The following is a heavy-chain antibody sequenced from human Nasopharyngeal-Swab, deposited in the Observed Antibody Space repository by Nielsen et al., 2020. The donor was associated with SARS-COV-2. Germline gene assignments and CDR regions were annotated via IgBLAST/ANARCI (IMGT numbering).Heavy chain of an antibody. Sequence: SVKVSCKASGDTFTSYGFGWVRQAPGQGLEWIGWISANNGDTDYAQKFRDRITMTTDTSTTTVHMELRGLKSDDTAVYYCARGITNTWSKGWFDFWGHGTLVTVSS. CDR1: GDTFTSYG. CDR2: ISANNGDT. V-gene: IGHV1-18*01. D-gene: IGHD2-8*01. J-gene: IGHJ5*01. CDR3: ARGITNTWSKGWFDF.